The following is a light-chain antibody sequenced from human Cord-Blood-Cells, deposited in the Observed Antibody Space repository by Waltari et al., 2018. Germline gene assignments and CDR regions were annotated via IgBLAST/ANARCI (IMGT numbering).Light chain of an antibody. V-gene: IGLV2-23*02. CDR1: SSDVGSYNL. J-gene: IGLJ2*01. CDR3: CSYAGSSTVV. CDR2: EVS. Sequence: QSALTQPASVSGSPGQSITISCTGTSSDVGSYNLVSWYQQHPGKAPKLMIYEVSKRPAGFSNRFSSSKSGNTASLTISGLQAEDEADYYCCSYAGSSTVVFGGGTKLTVL.